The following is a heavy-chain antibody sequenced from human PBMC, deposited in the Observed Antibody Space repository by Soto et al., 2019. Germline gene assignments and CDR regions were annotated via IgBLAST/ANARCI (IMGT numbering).Heavy chain of an antibody. CDR2: IYPGDSDT. V-gene: IGHV5-51*01. Sequence: GESLQISCKGSGYSITCYWVCWVRQMPGKGLEWMGIIYPGDSDTRYSPSFQGQVTISADKSISTAYLQWSSLKASDTAMYYCARHIYYYYYGMDVWGQGTTVTVSS. J-gene: IGHJ6*02. CDR3: ARHIYYYYYGMDV. CDR1: GYSITCYW.